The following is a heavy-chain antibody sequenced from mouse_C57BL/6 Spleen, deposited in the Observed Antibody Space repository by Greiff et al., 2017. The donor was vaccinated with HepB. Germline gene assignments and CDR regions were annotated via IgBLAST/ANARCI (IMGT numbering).Heavy chain of an antibody. CDR1: GFSLTSYG. CDR3: ARNKGTMVTAHWYFDV. CDR2: IWSGGST. D-gene: IGHD2-2*01. J-gene: IGHJ1*03. V-gene: IGHV2-2*01. Sequence: VKLQQSGPGLVQPSQSLSITCTVSGFSLTSYGVHWVRQSPGKGLEWLGVIWSGGSTDYNAAFISRLSISKDNSKSQVFFKMNSLQADDTAIYYCARNKGTMVTAHWYFDVWGTGTTVTVSS.